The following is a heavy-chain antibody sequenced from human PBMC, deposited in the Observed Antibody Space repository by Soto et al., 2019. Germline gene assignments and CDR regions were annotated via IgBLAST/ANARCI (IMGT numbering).Heavy chain of an antibody. J-gene: IGHJ6*02. Sequence: QVQLVQSGAEVKKPGSSVKVSCKASGGTFSCYTISWVRQAPGQGLEWMGRIIPILGIANYAQKFQGRVTITADKSTSTAYMELSSLRSEDTAVYYCARDSDGYSGYDPVNYYYYGMDVWGQGTTVTVSS. CDR3: ARDSDGYSGYDPVNYYYYGMDV. CDR1: GGTFSCYT. D-gene: IGHD5-12*01. CDR2: IIPILGIA. V-gene: IGHV1-69*08.